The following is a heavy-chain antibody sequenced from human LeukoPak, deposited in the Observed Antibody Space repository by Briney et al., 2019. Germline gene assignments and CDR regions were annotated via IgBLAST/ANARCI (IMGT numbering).Heavy chain of an antibody. J-gene: IGHJ6*02. CDR1: GGSFSGYY. Sequence: SETLSLTCAVYGGSFSGYYWSWIRQPPGKGLEWIGEINHSGSTNYNPSLKSRVTISVDTSKNQFSLKLSSVTAADTAVYYCARDCGSDCYAGYYYGMDVWGQGTTVTVSS. V-gene: IGHV4-34*01. CDR2: INHSGST. CDR3: ARDCGSDCYAGYYYGMDV. D-gene: IGHD2-21*02.